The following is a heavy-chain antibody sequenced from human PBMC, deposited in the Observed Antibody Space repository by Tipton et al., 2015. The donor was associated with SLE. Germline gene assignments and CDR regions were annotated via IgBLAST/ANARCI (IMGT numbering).Heavy chain of an antibody. CDR1: GYSISCGYY. J-gene: IGHJ5*02. Sequence: TLSLTCAVSGYSISCGYYWRWTRHHPGKGLGGLVSTYHSGSTYYNPGLKSRVTISVNTSKNQFSLKLSSVTAADTAVYYCARDGARSDYVRWFDPWGQGTLVTVSS. V-gene: IGHV4-38-2*02. D-gene: IGHD4-17*01. CDR3: ARDGARSDYVRWFDP. CDR2: TYHSGST.